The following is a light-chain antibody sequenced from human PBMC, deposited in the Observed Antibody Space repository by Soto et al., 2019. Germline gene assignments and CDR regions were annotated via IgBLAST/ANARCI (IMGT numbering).Light chain of an antibody. J-gene: IGKJ2*01. CDR3: LQYNNWPYT. CDR2: GAS. Sequence: EIVMTQSPATLAVSPGERAALSCRASQSVSSNFARYQQKPGQAPRLLIYGASSRATGTPARFSGSGSGTEFTLIISSLQSEDFAVFYCLQYNNWPYTFGLGTKLELK. V-gene: IGKV3-15*01. CDR1: QSVSSN.